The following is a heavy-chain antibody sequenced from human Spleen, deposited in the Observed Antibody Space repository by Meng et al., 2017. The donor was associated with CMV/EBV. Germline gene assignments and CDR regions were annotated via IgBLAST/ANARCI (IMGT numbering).Heavy chain of an antibody. D-gene: IGHD3-22*01. CDR1: GGSIRSSSYY. Sequence: GSLRLSCTVSGGSIRSSSYYWGWIRQPPGKGLKWIGSLYYSGSTNYNPSLKSRVTISVDTSKNHFSLKLTSVTAADTAVYYCARHPPAGGYYYYGMDVWGQGTTVTVSS. V-gene: IGHV4-39*01. CDR2: LYYSGST. J-gene: IGHJ6*02. CDR3: ARHPPAGGYYYYGMDV.